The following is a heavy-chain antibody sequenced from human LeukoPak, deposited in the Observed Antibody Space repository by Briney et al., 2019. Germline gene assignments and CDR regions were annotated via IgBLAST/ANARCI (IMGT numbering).Heavy chain of an antibody. D-gene: IGHD3-3*01. CDR2: ISWNSGSI. J-gene: IGHJ3*02. Sequence: GGSLRLSCAASGFTFDDYALHWVRQAPGKGLAWVSGISWNSGSIGYADSVKGRFTISRDNAKNSLYLQMNSLRAEDMALYYCAKVSLPFGVVTSDAFDIWGQGTMVTVSS. CDR3: AKVSLPFGVVTSDAFDI. V-gene: IGHV3-9*03. CDR1: GFTFDDYA.